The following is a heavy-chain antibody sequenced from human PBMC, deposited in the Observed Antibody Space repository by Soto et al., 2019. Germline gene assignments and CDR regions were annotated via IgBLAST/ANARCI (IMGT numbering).Heavy chain of an antibody. J-gene: IGHJ4*02. D-gene: IGHD5-12*01. CDR3: AGGYDRLGFDY. Sequence: ASVKVSFTASRYTFSGHYMNWVRQAPGQGLEWMGRIIPILGIANYAQKFQGRVTITADKSTSTAYMELSSLRSEDTAVYYCAGGYDRLGFDYWGQGTLVTVSS. V-gene: IGHV1-69*02. CDR2: IIPILGIA. CDR1: RYTFSGHY.